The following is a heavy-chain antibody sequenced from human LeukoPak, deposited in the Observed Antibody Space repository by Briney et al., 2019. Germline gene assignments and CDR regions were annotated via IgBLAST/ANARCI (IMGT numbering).Heavy chain of an antibody. J-gene: IGHJ4*02. Sequence: GGSLRLSCAASGFTFSSYGMHWVRQAPGKGLEWVAVISYDGSNKYYADSVKGRFTISRDNSKNSLYLQMNSLRAEDTAVYYCAREPPTNRITCFDYWGQGTLVTVSS. CDR3: AREPPTNRITCFDY. D-gene: IGHD1-14*01. V-gene: IGHV3-30*03. CDR1: GFTFSSYG. CDR2: ISYDGSNK.